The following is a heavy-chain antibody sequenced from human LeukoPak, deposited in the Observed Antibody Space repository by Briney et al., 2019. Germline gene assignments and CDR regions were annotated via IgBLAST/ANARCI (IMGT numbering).Heavy chain of an antibody. CDR2: IYYSGST. J-gene: IGHJ4*02. D-gene: IGHD3-22*01. Sequence: SETLSLTCTVSGGSISSYYWSWIRQPPGKGLEWIGYIYYSGSTNYNPSLKSRVTISGDTSRNQFSLRLSSVTAADTAVYYCARASYSYDINGWVPFDYWGQGTLVTVSS. CDR1: GGSISSYY. V-gene: IGHV4-59*08. CDR3: ARASYSYDINGWVPFDY.